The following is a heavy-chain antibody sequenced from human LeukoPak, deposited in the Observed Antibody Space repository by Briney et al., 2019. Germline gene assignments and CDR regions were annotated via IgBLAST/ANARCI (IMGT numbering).Heavy chain of an antibody. V-gene: IGHV4-59*01. CDR1: GYYIRSGY. Sequence: PSETLSLTCAVSGYYIRSGYLWGWIRQPPGKGLEGIGYIYYSGSTNYNPSLKSRVTISVDTSKNQFSLKLSSVTAADTAVYYCARICSGGSCYSIGSFDYWGQGTLVTVSS. CDR2: IYYSGST. CDR3: ARICSGGSCYSIGSFDY. D-gene: IGHD2-15*01. J-gene: IGHJ4*02.